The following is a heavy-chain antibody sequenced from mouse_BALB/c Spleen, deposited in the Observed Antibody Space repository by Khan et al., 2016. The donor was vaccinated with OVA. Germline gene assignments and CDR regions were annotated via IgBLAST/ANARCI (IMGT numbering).Heavy chain of an antibody. CDR2: ISYSGST. D-gene: IGHD1-1*01. CDR3: ARKNYYGYAMDY. V-gene: IGHV3-2*02. Sequence: EVQLQESGPGLVKPSQSLSLTCTVTGYSITSGYARNWIRQFPGNKLEWMGYISYSGSTSYNPSLRSRISITRDTSKNQFFLQLNSVTTEDTATNYCARKNYYGYAMDYWGQGTSVTVSS. J-gene: IGHJ4*01. CDR1: GYSITSGYA.